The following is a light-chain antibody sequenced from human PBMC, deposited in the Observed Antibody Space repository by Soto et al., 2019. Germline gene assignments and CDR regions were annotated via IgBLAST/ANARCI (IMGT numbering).Light chain of an antibody. CDR2: EVS. V-gene: IGLV2-14*01. CDR1: SSDVGGYNY. J-gene: IGLJ1*01. Sequence: QSALTQPASVSGSPGQSITISCTGTSSDVGGYNYVSWYQQHPGKAPKLMIYEVSNRPSGVSNRFSGSKSGNTASLTISGRQAEDEAEYYCSSYTSSSTQVFGTGTKLTVL. CDR3: SSYTSSSTQV.